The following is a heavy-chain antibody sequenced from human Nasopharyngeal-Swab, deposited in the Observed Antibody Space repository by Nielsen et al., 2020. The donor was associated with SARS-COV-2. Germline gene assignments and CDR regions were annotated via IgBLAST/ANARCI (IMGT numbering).Heavy chain of an antibody. J-gene: IGHJ5*02. CDR2: ISYDGSNK. D-gene: IGHD1-14*01. V-gene: IGHV3-30*03. CDR1: GFSFSTYW. CDR3: ARGAEVA. Sequence: SLKISCAASGFSFSTYWMDWVRQAPGKGLEWVAVISYDGSNKYYADSVKGRFTISRDNSKNTLYLQMNSLRAEDTAVYYCARGAEVAWGQGTLVTVSS.